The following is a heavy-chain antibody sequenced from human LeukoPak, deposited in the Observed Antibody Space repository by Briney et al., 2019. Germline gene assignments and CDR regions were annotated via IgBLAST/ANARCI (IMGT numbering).Heavy chain of an antibody. Sequence: GGSLRLSCAASGITFSTYWMSWVRQAPGKGLEWVANIKEDGSEKYYVDSLKGRFTISRDNSKNSLYLQMNSLRVEDTAVYYCAREKYCSRSSCYPLFAPWGQGPLVTVSS. CDR1: GITFSTYW. V-gene: IGHV3-7*01. CDR3: AREKYCSRSSCYPLFAP. J-gene: IGHJ5*02. CDR2: IKEDGSEK. D-gene: IGHD2-2*01.